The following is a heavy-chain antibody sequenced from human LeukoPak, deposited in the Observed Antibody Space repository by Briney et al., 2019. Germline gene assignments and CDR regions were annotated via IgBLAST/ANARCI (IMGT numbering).Heavy chain of an antibody. CDR1: GFALSDYW. CDR2: INSEGGLI. CDR3: TRAAEQRPIDY. J-gene: IGHJ4*02. Sequence: GVSLRLSCAASGFALSDYWKHWVRQAPGKGLVWVSRINSEGGLISYADSVKGRFTIYRDNAKNTLYLQMNSLTAEDTAMYYCTRAAEQRPIDYWGQGTLVTVSS. D-gene: IGHD6-25*01. V-gene: IGHV3-74*01.